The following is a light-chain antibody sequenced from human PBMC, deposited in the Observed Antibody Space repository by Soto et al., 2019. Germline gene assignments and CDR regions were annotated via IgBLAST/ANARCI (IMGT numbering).Light chain of an antibody. V-gene: IGLV2-23*01. CDR2: EDS. Sequence: QSALTQPASVSGSPGQSITMSCTGTTSDVGSYSLLSWYQQHPGKAPKLMIYEDSKRPSGVSNRFAGSKSGNTASLTISGLQAEDEADYYCYSYAGSSIYVFVTGIKVTVL. CDR3: YSYAGSSIYV. J-gene: IGLJ1*01. CDR1: TSDVGSYSL.